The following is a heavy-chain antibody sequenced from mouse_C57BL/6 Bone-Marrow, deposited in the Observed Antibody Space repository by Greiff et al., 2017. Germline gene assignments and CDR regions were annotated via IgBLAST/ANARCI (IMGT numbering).Heavy chain of an antibody. CDR2: ISSGGSYT. CDR3: ARQGYDYLDY. CDR1: GFTFSSYG. Sequence: DVKLVESGEGLVKPGGSLKLSCAASGFTFSSYGMSWVRQTPDKRLEWVATISSGGSYTYYPDSVKGRFTISRDNAKNTLYLQMSSLKSEDTAMYYCARQGYDYLDYWGQGTTLTVSS. V-gene: IGHV5-6*03. J-gene: IGHJ2*01. D-gene: IGHD2-3*01.